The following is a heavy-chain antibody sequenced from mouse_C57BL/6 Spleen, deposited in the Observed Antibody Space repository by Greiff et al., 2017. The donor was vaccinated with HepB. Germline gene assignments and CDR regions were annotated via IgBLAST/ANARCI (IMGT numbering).Heavy chain of an antibody. CDR1: GFTFSDYG. Sequence: EVKLVESGGGLVKPGGSLKLSCAASGFTFSDYGMHWVRQAPEKGLEWVAYISSCSSTIDYSDTVKGRFTISRDNAKNTLFLQMTSLRSEDTAMYYCARIYEYDVGYFDYWGQGTTLTVSS. V-gene: IGHV5-17*01. D-gene: IGHD2-4*01. CDR2: ISSCSSTI. J-gene: IGHJ2*01. CDR3: ARIYEYDVGYFDY.